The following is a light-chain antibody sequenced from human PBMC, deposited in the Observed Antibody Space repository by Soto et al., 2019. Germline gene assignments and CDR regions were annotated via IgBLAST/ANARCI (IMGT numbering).Light chain of an antibody. CDR2: AAS. CDR1: QSISSY. V-gene: IGKV1-39*01. CDR3: QHSYSTWT. Sequence: DIQMTQSPSSLSASVGDRVTITCRASQSISSYLNWYQQKPGKAPKLLIYAASSLQSGVTSRFSGSGSGTDFTLTISSLQPEDFATYYCQHSYSTWTFGQGTKVEIK. J-gene: IGKJ1*01.